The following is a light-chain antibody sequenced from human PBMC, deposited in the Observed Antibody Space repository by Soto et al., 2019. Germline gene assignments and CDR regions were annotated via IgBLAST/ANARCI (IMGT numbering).Light chain of an antibody. Sequence: IVMKQSPSTLSASAGERATLSCRASHSVGSLLAWYQQKPGQAPRLLIYGASTRDTGIPARFTGSGSGTEFTLTISSLQPEDFATYYCQHYNSYPEAFGQGTKVDIK. CDR3: QHYNSYPEA. CDR2: GAS. CDR1: HSVGSL. J-gene: IGKJ1*01. V-gene: IGKV3-15*01.